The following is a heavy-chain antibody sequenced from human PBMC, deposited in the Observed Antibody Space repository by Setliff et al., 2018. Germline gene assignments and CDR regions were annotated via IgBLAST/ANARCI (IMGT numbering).Heavy chain of an antibody. CDR1: GFTFSSYG. Sequence: LRLSCAASGFTFSSYGMHWVRQAPGKGLEWVAVIWYDGSNKYYADSVKGRFTISRDNSKNTLYLQMNSLRAEDTAVYYCAKDSRYCSGGSCSEPDAFDIWGQGTMVTVSS. V-gene: IGHV3-33*06. CDR2: IWYDGSNK. D-gene: IGHD2-15*01. J-gene: IGHJ3*02. CDR3: AKDSRYCSGGSCSEPDAFDI.